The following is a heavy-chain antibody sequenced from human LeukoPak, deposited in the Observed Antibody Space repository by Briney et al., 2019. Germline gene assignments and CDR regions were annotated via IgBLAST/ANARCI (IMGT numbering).Heavy chain of an antibody. CDR3: VKDAIPRDGKWELDY. Sequence: GGSLRLSCEASGFTFSPHAMSWIRLAPGKGLEWVSGSVGANGRTYYADSVKGRFTISRDNSKNTLYLRMNSLRVEDTAVYYCVKDAIPRDGKWELDYWGQGTLVTVSS. CDR1: GFTFSPHA. V-gene: IGHV3-23*01. CDR2: SVGANGRT. J-gene: IGHJ4*02. D-gene: IGHD1-26*01.